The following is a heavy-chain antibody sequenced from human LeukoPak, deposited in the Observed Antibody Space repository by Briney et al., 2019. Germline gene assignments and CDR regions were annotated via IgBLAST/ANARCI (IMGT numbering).Heavy chain of an antibody. CDR2: IYSGGST. D-gene: IGHD2-2*01. Sequence: PGGSLRLSCAASGFTVSSNYMSWVRQAPGKGLEWVSVIYSGGSTYYADSVKGRFTISRDNSKNTLYLQMNSLRAEDTAVYYCARNSCSTSCYGRAFDIWGQGTMVTVS. J-gene: IGHJ3*02. CDR1: GFTVSSNY. V-gene: IGHV3-53*01. CDR3: ARNSCSTSCYGRAFDI.